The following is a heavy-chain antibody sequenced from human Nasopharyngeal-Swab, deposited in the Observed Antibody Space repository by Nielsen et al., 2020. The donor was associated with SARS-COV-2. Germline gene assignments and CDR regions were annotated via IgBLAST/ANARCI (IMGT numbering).Heavy chain of an antibody. J-gene: IGHJ4*02. V-gene: IGHV3-30*04. Sequence: GESLKISCAASGFTFSIYAMHWVRQAPGKGLEWVAVTSSDGRNTYYADSVKGRFTISRDNSKNTLYLQMNSLRAEDTALYYCARDNGVLPGALDSWGQGTLVTVSS. CDR2: TSSDGRNT. CDR3: ARDNGVLPGALDS. CDR1: GFTFSIYA. D-gene: IGHD2-8*01.